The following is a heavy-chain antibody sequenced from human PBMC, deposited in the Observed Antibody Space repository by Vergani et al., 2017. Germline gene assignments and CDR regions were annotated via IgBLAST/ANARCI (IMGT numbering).Heavy chain of an antibody. D-gene: IGHD5-24*01. J-gene: IGHJ4*02. CDR3: ARGRREGCKWDY. CDR2: IIHSGST. V-gene: IGHV4-34*01. CDR1: GGSFSGYY. Sequence: QVQLQQWGAGLLKPSETLSLTCAVYGGSFSGYYWSWIRQPPGKGLEWIGEIIHSGSTNYNPSLKSRVTISVDTSKNQFSLKLSSVTAADTAVYYCARGRREGCKWDYWGQGTRVTVSS.